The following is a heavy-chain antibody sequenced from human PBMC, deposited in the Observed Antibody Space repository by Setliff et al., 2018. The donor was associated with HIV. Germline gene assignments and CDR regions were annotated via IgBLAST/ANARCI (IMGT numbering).Heavy chain of an antibody. CDR2: ITPIFGTT. D-gene: IGHD3-10*01. J-gene: IGHJ6*03. CDR1: GGTFSRNP. V-gene: IGHV1-69*13. CDR3: ATAGEMATIGYSYYYMGV. Sequence: SVKVSCKASGGTFSRNPISWVRQAPGQGLEWMGGITPIFGTTKYAQKFQGRVTITADESRTTPYLDLNSLRSEDTAVYYCATAGEMATIGYSYYYMGVWGKGTTVTVSS.